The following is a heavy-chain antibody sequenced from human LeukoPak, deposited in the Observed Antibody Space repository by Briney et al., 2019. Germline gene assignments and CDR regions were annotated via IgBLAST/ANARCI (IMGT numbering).Heavy chain of an antibody. J-gene: IGHJ3*02. CDR2: IYYRGST. CDR1: GDSISTYY. CDR3: ARDGLGGSHLVALDI. D-gene: IGHD1-26*01. V-gene: IGHV4-59*01. Sequence: SETLSLTCTVSGDSISTYYWNWIRQPPGKGLEWIGYIYYRGSTDYNPSLKSRVTISVDTSKNQFSLKLSSVTAADTAVYYCARDGLGGSHLVALDIWGQGTMVTVSS.